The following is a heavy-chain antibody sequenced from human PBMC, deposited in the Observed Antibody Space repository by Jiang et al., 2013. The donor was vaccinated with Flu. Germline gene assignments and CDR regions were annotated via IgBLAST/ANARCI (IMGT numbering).Heavy chain of an antibody. CDR2: IYYSGTT. D-gene: IGHD3-10*01. J-gene: IGHJ4*02. Sequence: GTLSLTCAVSGGSISSSNWWSWVRQPPGKGLEWIAWIYYSGTTSYNPSLKSRVTISVDTSKNQFSLKLSSVTAADTAIYYCARHYNSGSWPLDYWGQGTLVTVSS. CDR3: ARHYNSGSWPLDY. V-gene: IGHV4-4*02. CDR1: GGSISSSNW.